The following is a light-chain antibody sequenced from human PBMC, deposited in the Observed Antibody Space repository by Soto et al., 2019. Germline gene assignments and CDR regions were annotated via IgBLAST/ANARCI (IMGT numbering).Light chain of an antibody. V-gene: IGLV2-14*01. CDR3: SSYRSDTSLPYV. J-gene: IGLJ1*01. CDR2: EVS. Sequence: QSVLAQPASVSGSPGQSITISCTGTSSDVGGYDFVSWYQQHPGKAPKIVISEVSYRPSGVSNRFSGSKSGNTASLTISGLQAEDEADFYCSSYRSDTSLPYVFGTGTKLTVL. CDR1: SSDVGGYDF.